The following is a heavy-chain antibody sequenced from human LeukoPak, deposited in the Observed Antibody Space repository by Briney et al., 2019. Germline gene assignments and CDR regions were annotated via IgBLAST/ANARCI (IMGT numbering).Heavy chain of an antibody. CDR1: GFTFSSYE. J-gene: IGHJ4*02. D-gene: IGHD3-10*01. V-gene: IGHV3-48*03. CDR3: AREQYYYGSGSNYYFDC. Sequence: GGSLRLSCAASGFTFSSYEMNWVRQAPGKGLEWVSYISSSGSTIYYADSVKGRFTISRDNAKNSLYLQMNSLRAEDTAVYYCAREQYYYGSGSNYYFDCWGQGILVTVSS. CDR2: ISSSGSTI.